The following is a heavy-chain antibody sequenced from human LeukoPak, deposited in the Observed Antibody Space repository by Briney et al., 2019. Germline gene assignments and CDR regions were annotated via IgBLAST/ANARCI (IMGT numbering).Heavy chain of an antibody. D-gene: IGHD4-17*01. CDR2: ISGSGSAT. CDR3: ARGYGDYGCSDY. CDR1: GFTFGSYA. Sequence: GGSLRLSCAASGFTFGSYAMTWVRQAPGKGLEWVSAISGSGSATYYADSVKGRFTISRDNSKNTLYLQMNSLRAEDTAVYYCARGYGDYGCSDYWGQGTLVTVSS. J-gene: IGHJ4*02. V-gene: IGHV3-23*01.